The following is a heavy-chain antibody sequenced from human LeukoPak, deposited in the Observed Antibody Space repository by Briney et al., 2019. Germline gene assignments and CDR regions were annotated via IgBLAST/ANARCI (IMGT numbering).Heavy chain of an antibody. D-gene: IGHD3-22*01. CDR2: ISYDGSNK. V-gene: IGHV3-30*03. CDR3: ARVKDYDGSSYSPAEYFQY. CDR1: GFTFSSYG. J-gene: IGHJ1*01. Sequence: GGSLRLSCAASGFTFSSYGMHWVRQAPGKGLEWVAVISYDGSNKYYADSVKGRFTISRDNSKNTLYLQMNSLRAEDTAVYYCARVKDYDGSSYSPAEYFQYWGQGTLVTVSS.